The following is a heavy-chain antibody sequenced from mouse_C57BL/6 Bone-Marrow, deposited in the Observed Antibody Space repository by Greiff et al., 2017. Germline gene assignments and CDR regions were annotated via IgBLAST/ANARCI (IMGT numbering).Heavy chain of an antibody. J-gene: IGHJ1*03. D-gene: IGHD2-4*01. CDR3: ARGIYDYHWYFAV. V-gene: IGHV1-7*01. Sequence: VQLQQSGAELAKPGASVKLSCKASGYTFTSYWMHWVKQRPGQGLEWIGYINPSSGYTKYNQKFKDKATLTADKSSSTAYMQLSSLTYEDSAVYYCARGIYDYHWYFAVWGTGTPVTVSS. CDR2: INPSSGYT. CDR1: GYTFTSYW.